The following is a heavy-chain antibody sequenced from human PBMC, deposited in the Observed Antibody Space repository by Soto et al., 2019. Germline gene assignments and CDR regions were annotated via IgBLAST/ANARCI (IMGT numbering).Heavy chain of an antibody. CDR2: VHPYEGTT. D-gene: IGHD1-26*01. Sequence: GASVKVSCKTSGFTFTSYPFSWVLQAPGQGLEWLAWVHPYEGTTKVAHQFRDRLTLTTDTSAATVFMELTRLTSDDTAVYFCAREYYSDTTWIDYWGQGTLVTVS. CDR3: AREYYSDTTWIDY. CDR1: GFTFTSYP. V-gene: IGHV1-18*04. J-gene: IGHJ4*02.